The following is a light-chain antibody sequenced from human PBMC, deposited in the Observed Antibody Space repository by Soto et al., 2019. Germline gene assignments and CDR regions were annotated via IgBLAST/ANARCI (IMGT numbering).Light chain of an antibody. CDR2: DTF. V-gene: IGKV3-20*01. J-gene: IGKJ5*01. CDR1: QSLNRNY. Sequence: EIVLTQSPGTRSLSPGERATLSCRASQSLNRNYLALHQQKPGQAPRLLIYDTFSRATGIPDRFSGSGSGTDFTLTISRLEPEDFAVYFCQQYDYLITFGQGTRLEIK. CDR3: QQYDYLIT.